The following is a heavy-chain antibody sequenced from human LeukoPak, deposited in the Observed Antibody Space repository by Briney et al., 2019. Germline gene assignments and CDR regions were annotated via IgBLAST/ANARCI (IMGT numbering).Heavy chain of an antibody. CDR3: AREGQGYCSSTSCSAYFDC. V-gene: IGHV3-33*01. D-gene: IGHD2-2*01. J-gene: IGHJ4*02. Sequence: GRSLRLSCAASGITFRSYGMHWVRQAPGKGLEWVALIWYDGSNKYYADSVKGRFTISRDNSKNTLYLQMNSLRAEDTAVYYCAREGQGYCSSTSCSAYFDCWGQGTLVTVSS. CDR2: IWYDGSNK. CDR1: GITFRSYG.